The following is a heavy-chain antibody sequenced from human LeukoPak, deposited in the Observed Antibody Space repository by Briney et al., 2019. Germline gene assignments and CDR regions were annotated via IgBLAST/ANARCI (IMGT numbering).Heavy chain of an antibody. CDR3: NTGADPLDSAMAGKSY. CDR1: GFTFSNAW. CDR2: IKSKTDGGTT. V-gene: IGHV3-15*01. D-gene: IGHD5-18*01. Sequence: GGSLRLSCAASGFTFSNAWMGWVPQAPGKGLEWVGRIKSKTDGGTTDYAAPVKGRFTISRDDSKNTMYLQMNSLKTLAAAVYECNTGADPLDSAMAGKSYWSWGPGATVTS. J-gene: IGHJ4*02.